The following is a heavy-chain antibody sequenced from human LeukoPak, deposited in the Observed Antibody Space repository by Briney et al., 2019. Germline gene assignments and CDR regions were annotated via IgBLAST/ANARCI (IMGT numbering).Heavy chain of an antibody. Sequence: RGSGPALVKPTQTLTLTCTFSGFSLSTSGMCVSWIRQPPGKALEWLARIDWDDDKYYSTSLKTRLTISKDTSKNQVVLTMTNMDPVDTATYYCARSYSSSWYFDYWGQGTLVTVSS. D-gene: IGHD6-13*01. V-gene: IGHV2-70*11. J-gene: IGHJ4*02. CDR2: IDWDDDK. CDR1: GFSLSTSGMC. CDR3: ARSYSSSWYFDY.